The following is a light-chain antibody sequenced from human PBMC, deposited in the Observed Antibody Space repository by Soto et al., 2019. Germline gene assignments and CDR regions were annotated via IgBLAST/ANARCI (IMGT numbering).Light chain of an antibody. Sequence: EIVLTQSPGTLSLSPAERATLSCRASQSVSSSYLTWYQQKPGQAPRVLVYGSSRRATGIPDRFSGSGSGTDLTLTISRLEPEDFAVYYCQQYGRSPGYTFGQGTKLEIK. J-gene: IGKJ2*01. V-gene: IGKV3-20*01. CDR2: GSS. CDR3: QQYGRSPGYT. CDR1: QSVSSSY.